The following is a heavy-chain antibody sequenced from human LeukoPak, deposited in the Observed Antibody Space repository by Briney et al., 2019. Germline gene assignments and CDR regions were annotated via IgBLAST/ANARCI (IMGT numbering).Heavy chain of an antibody. CDR3: ARRPGYSSSWYID. CDR1: GGSISSYY. V-gene: IGHV4-59*08. D-gene: IGHD6-13*01. Sequence: SETLSLTCTVSGGSISSYYWSWIRQPPGKGLEWIGYIYYSGSTNYNPSLKGRVTISVDTSKNQFSLKLSSVTAADTAVYYCARRPGYSSSWYIDWGQGTLVTVSS. J-gene: IGHJ4*02. CDR2: IYYSGST.